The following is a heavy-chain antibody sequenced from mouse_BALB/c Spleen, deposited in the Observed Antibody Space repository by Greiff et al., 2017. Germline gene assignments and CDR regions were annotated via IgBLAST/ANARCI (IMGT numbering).Heavy chain of an antibody. CDR1: GFTFSSYG. V-gene: IGHV5-6*01. Sequence: EVKLMESGGDLVKPGGSLKLSCAASGFTFSSYGMSWVRQTPDKRLEWVATISSGGSYTYYPDSVKGRFTISRDNARNTLYLQMSSLKSEDTAMYYCARLRGNGAMDYWGQGTSVTVSS. J-gene: IGHJ4*01. CDR3: ARLRGNGAMDY. CDR2: ISSGGSYT. D-gene: IGHD2-1*01.